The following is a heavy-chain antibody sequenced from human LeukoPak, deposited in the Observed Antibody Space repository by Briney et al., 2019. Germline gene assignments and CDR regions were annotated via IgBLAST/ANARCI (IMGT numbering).Heavy chain of an antibody. J-gene: IGHJ2*01. V-gene: IGHV5-51*01. CDR2: IYPGDSDT. CDR3: ATVNWDPYWYFDL. CDR1: GYSFTSYW. Sequence: GESLEISCKGSGYSFTSYWIGWVRQMPGKGLEWMGIIYPGDSDTRYSPSFQGQVTISADKSISTAYLQWSRLKASVTAIYYCATVNWDPYWYFDLWARGTLVTVSS. D-gene: IGHD7-27*01.